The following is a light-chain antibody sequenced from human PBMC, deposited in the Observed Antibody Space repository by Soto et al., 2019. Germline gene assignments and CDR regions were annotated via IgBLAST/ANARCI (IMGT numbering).Light chain of an antibody. CDR2: KAS. V-gene: IGKV1-5*03. CDR1: QTISSW. CDR3: KHCNSYSVA. Sequence: DIQMTKSPSTLSGSVGDRVTITCRASQTISSWLAWYQQKPWKAPKLLIYKASTLKSGVPSRFSGSGSGTEFTLTISSLQPDDFATYSCKHCNSYSVAFGQGTKVELK. J-gene: IGKJ1*01.